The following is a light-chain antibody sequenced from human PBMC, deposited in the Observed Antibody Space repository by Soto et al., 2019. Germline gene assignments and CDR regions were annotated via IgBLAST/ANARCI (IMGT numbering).Light chain of an antibody. CDR2: GAS. Sequence: EIVLTQSPGTLSLSPGERATLSCRASQSVSSSYLAWYQQKPGQAPRLLIYGASSRATGIPDRFSGSGSGTDFTFTFSRLEPEDVAVYYCQQYGSSPRTFGQGTKLEIK. CDR1: QSVSSSY. J-gene: IGKJ2*01. CDR3: QQYGSSPRT. V-gene: IGKV3-20*01.